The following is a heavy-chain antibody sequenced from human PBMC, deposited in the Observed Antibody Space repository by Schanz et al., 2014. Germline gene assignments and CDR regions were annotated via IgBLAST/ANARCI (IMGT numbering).Heavy chain of an antibody. CDR1: EFTFNSYA. J-gene: IGHJ1*01. CDR3: ASGVHVSSLQKGLQF. Sequence: EVQLLESGGGLVQPGGSLRLSCAASEFTFNSYAMTWVRQAPGKGLEWLSYIATSSSTRHYADSVKGRVTISRDNAKNSVSLQMRRLRVEDTAVYYCASGVHVSSLQKGLQFWGRGTLVIDSS. CDR2: IATSSSTR. D-gene: IGHD3-10*01. V-gene: IGHV3-48*01.